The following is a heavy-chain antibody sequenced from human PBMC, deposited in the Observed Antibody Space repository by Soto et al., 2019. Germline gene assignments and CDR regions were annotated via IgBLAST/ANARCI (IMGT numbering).Heavy chain of an antibody. CDR3: ARLGRTTGRNINFDY. Sequence: QLQLQESGPGLVKPSETLSLTCTVSGGSISSSSYYWGWIRQPPGKGLEWIGSIYYSGSTYYNPSLKSRVTISVDPSKNQFSLKLSSVTAADTAVYYCARLGRTTGRNINFDYWGQGTLVTVSS. CDR1: GGSISSSSYY. D-gene: IGHD1-1*01. V-gene: IGHV4-39*01. J-gene: IGHJ4*02. CDR2: IYYSGST.